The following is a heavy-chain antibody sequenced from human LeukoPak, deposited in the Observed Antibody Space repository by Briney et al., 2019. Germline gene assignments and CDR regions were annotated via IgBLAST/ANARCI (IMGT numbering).Heavy chain of an antibody. V-gene: IGHV3-21*01. Sequence: GGSLRLSCAASGFSFSTYTMSWVRQAPGKGLEWVSSISSSSSYRYYGDSVRGRFTISRDNAKNSLYLQMTSLRAEDTAVYYCTRVSWRGEIFWGQGTLVSVSS. D-gene: IGHD3-3*01. CDR1: GFSFSTYT. J-gene: IGHJ4*02. CDR3: TRVSWRGEIF. CDR2: ISSSSSYR.